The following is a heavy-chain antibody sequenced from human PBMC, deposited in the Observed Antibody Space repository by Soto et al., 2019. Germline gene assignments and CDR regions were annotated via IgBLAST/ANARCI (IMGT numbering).Heavy chain of an antibody. Sequence: GGSLRLSCAASGFTFSSYAMSWVRQAPGKGLEWVSGISGSGSSTYYADSVKGRFTISRDNSKNTLYLQMNSLRAEDTAVYYFAYVGGNIAARRFSCFDYWGQGTLVTVSS. V-gene: IGHV3-23*01. J-gene: IGHJ4*02. CDR2: ISGSGSST. CDR1: GFTFSSYA. CDR3: AYVGGNIAARRFSCFDY. D-gene: IGHD6-6*01.